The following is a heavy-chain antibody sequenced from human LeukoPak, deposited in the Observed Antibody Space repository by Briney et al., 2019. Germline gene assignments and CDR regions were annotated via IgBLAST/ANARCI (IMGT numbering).Heavy chain of an antibody. D-gene: IGHD5-18*01. V-gene: IGHV3-30*18. CDR3: AKDLRPYTAPDY. Sequence: GGSLRLSCAASGFTFSNYWMSWVRQAPGKGLEWVAVISYDGSNKYYADSVKGRFTISRDNSKNTLYLQMNSLRAEDTAVYYCAKDLRPYTAPDYWGQGTLVTVSS. J-gene: IGHJ4*02. CDR1: GFTFSNYW. CDR2: ISYDGSNK.